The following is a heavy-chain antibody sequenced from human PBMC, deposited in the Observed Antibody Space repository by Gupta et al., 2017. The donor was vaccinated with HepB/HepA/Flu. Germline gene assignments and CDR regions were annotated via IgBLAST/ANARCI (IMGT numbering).Heavy chain of an antibody. CDR3: VRDQGYCSSPSCSHYYYYYMDV. CDR2: IYTGGST. V-gene: IGHV4-4*07. Sequence: QVQLQESGPGLVKSSETLSLSCTVSGASISSYYWRWIRQPAGQGLEWIGRIYTGGSTTYNPSLKSRVTMSVDTSKNQFSLKLTSVTATDTAVYYCVRDQGYCSSPSCSHYYYYYMDVWGKGTTVTVSS. CDR1: GASISSYY. J-gene: IGHJ6*03. D-gene: IGHD2-2*01.